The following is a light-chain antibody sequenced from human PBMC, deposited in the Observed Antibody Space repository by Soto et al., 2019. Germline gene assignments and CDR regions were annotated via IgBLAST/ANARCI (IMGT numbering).Light chain of an antibody. V-gene: IGKV1-6*01. CDR1: QGIRND. CDR2: AAS. J-gene: IGKJ4*01. Sequence: AIQMTQSPSSLSASVGERVTITCRASQGIRNDLGWYQQKPGKAPTLLIYAASSLESGVPSRFSGSGSGTDFTLTISSLQPEDFATYYCLQDLDYPLTFGGGTKVEIK. CDR3: LQDLDYPLT.